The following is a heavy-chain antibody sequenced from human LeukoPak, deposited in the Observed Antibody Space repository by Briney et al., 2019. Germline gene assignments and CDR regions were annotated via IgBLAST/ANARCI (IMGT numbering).Heavy chain of an antibody. J-gene: IGHJ4*02. CDR2: IRSKANSYAT. CDR1: GFTFSGSA. CDR3: TTAAAGRGY. Sequence: GGSLRLSCAASGFTFSGSAMPWVRQASGKGLEWVGRIRSKANSYATAYAASAKGRFTISRDDSKNTAYLQMNSLKTEDTAVYYCTTAAAGRGYWGQGTLVTVSS. V-gene: IGHV3-73*01. D-gene: IGHD6-13*01.